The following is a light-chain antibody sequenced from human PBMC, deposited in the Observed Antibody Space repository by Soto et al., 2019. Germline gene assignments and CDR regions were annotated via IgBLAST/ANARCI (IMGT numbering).Light chain of an antibody. V-gene: IGLV1-40*01. CDR1: SSNIGSGYD. J-gene: IGLJ2*01. CDR3: QSYDSSLSGSL. Sequence: QAVVTQPPSVSGAPGQRVIISCTGSSSNIGSGYDVHWYQQLPGTAPKLLIYGNSDRPSGVPDRFSGSKSGTSASLAITGLQAEDEADYYCQSYDSSLSGSLFGGGTKLTVL. CDR2: GNS.